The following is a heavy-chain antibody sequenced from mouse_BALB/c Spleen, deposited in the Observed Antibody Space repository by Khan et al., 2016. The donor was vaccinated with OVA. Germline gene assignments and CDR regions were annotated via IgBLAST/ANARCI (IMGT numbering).Heavy chain of an antibody. D-gene: IGHD1-1*01. J-gene: IGHJ4*01. CDR3: ARKNYHGYAVEY. CDR1: GYSITTNYA. V-gene: IGHV3-2*02. Sequence: EVQLVESGPGLVKPSQSLSLTCTVTGYSITTNYAWDWIRQFPGNKLEWMGYISYSGSTSYNPSLKSRISITRDTSKNQFFLQLNSVITEDTATYYCARKNYHGYAVEYWGQGTSVTVSS. CDR2: ISYSGST.